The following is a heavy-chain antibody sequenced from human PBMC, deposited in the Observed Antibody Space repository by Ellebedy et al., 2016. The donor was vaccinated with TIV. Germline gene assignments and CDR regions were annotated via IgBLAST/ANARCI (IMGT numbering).Heavy chain of an antibody. V-gene: IGHV3-33*08. CDR3: ARRLASRPDYYYALDV. J-gene: IGHJ6*02. CDR2: IWYDGSKK. D-gene: IGHD6-6*01. Sequence: GESLKISCAASGFTFSNYWMSWVRQAPGKGLEWVATIWYDGSKKYYADSVKGRFTISRDNSKNTLFLQMNSLRGEDTAVYFCARRLASRPDYYYALDVWGQGTTVTVSS. CDR1: GFTFSNYW.